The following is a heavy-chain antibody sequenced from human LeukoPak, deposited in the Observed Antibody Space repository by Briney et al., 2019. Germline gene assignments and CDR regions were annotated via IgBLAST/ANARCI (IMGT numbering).Heavy chain of an antibody. V-gene: IGHV2-70*11. CDR2: IDWDGDK. Sequence: SGPALVNPTQTLTLTCTFSGFSRSTSGMCVNWIRQPPGKALEWLARIDWDGDKWYSTSLKTRLTISKDTSKNQVVLTMTNMDPVDTATYYCARKGSAWNYFDYWGQGALVTVSS. CDR1: GFSRSTSGMC. D-gene: IGHD6-19*01. CDR3: ARKGSAWNYFDY. J-gene: IGHJ4*02.